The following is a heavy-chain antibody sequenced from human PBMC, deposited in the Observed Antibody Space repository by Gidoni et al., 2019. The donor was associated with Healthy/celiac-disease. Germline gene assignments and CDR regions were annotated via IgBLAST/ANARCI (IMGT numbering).Heavy chain of an antibody. J-gene: IGHJ4*02. V-gene: IGHV2-5*02. CDR3: AHRVVAATPAGGYYFDY. CDR1: GFSLSTSGVG. Sequence: QITLKESGPTLVQPTQTLTLTCTFSGFSLSTSGVGVGWIRQPPGKALEWLALIYWDDDKRYSPSLKSRLTITKDTSKNQVVLTMTNMDPVDTATYYCAHRVVAATPAGGYYFDYWGQGTLVTVSS. D-gene: IGHD2-15*01. CDR2: IYWDDDK.